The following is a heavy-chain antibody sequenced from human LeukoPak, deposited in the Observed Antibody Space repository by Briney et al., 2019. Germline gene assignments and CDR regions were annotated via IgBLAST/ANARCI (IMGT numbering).Heavy chain of an antibody. J-gene: IGHJ5*02. CDR3: ARVRLRDGYGSGSGDWFDP. CDR2: IYYSGST. D-gene: IGHD3-10*01. V-gene: IGHV4-59*01. Sequence: PSETLSLTCTVSGGSINSYYWSWIRQPPGKGLEWIGYIYYSGSTNNNPPLRSRVTISVDTSKNQFSLKLRSVTAADTAVYYCARVRLRDGYGSGSGDWFDPWGQGTLVTVSS. CDR1: GGSINSYY.